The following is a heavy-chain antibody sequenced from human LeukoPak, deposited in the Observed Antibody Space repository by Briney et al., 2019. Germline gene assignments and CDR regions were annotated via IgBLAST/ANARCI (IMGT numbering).Heavy chain of an antibody. V-gene: IGHV1-2*02. CDR2: INPNSGGT. J-gene: IGHJ4*02. CDR1: GYTFTGYY. Sequence: ASVKVSYKASGYTFTGYYMHWVRQAPGQGLEWMGWINPNSGGTNYAQKFQGRVTMTRDTSISTAYMELSRLRSDDTAVYYCARWEGEDSGYDSGYFDYWGQGTLVTVSS. CDR3: ARWEGEDSGYDSGYFDY. D-gene: IGHD5-12*01.